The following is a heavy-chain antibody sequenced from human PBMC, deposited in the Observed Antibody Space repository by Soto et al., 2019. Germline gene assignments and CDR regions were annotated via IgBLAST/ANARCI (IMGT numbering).Heavy chain of an antibody. J-gene: IGHJ4*02. Sequence: GESLKISCKGSGYTFTSYWIGWVRQMPGQGLEWMGIIYPDDSDTRYSPSFQGQVTISVDKSITTAYLQWSSLKASDTAMYYCARRTNAFDIWGQGTLVTVSS. CDR1: GYTFTSYW. CDR3: ARRTNAFDI. D-gene: IGHD2-8*01. V-gene: IGHV5-51*01. CDR2: IYPDDSDT.